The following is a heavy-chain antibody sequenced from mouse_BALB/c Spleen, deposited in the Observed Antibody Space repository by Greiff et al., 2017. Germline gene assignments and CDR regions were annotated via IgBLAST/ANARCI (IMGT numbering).Heavy chain of an antibody. V-gene: IGHV7-3*02. Sequence: EVNLVESGGGLVQPGGSLRLSCATSGFTFTDYYMSWVRQPPGKALEWLGFIRNKANGYTTEYSASVKGRFTISSDNSQSILYLQMNTLRAEDSATYYCAREYGNTYYAMDYWGQGTSVTVSS. CDR1: GFTFTDYY. CDR2: IRNKANGYTT. J-gene: IGHJ4*01. D-gene: IGHD2-10*02. CDR3: AREYGNTYYAMDY.